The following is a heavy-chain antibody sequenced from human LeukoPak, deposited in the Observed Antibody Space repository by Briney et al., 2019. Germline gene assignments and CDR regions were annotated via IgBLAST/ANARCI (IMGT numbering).Heavy chain of an antibody. D-gene: IGHD5-12*01. V-gene: IGHV3-30*03. CDR3: ASARALYGYGGYDEPYFDY. Sequence: GGSLRLSCAASGFTFTTSDMHWVRQAPGKGLEWVAVISYDGSNKYYVDSVKGRFTISRDNSKNTLYVQMNSLRPEDTAVYYCASARALYGYGGYDEPYFDYRGQGTLVTVSS. J-gene: IGHJ4*02. CDR2: ISYDGSNK. CDR1: GFTFTTSD.